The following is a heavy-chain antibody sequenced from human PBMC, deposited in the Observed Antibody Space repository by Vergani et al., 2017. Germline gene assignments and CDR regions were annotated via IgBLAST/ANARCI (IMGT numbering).Heavy chain of an antibody. CDR1: VFSFSDHY. V-gene: IGHV3-11*01. CDR3: ARDHRDYNNYPGTFDI. J-gene: IGHJ3*02. CDR2: ISNIGHTI. Sequence: QVQLVGSGGGLVKPGGSLRRSCAASVFSFSDHYMTWIRQAPGKALEWVSYISNIGHTIEYADSVKGRFSISRDNAKSALFLQMDSLRAEDTAVYYCARDHRDYNNYPGTFDIWGQGSMVTVSS. D-gene: IGHD5-24*01.